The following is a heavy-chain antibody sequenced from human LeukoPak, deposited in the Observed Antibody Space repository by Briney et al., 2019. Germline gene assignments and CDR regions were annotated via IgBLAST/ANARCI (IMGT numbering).Heavy chain of an antibody. Sequence: SETLSLTCTVSGGSISSYYWSWIRQPPGKGLEWIAYVYNSGSTNYNPSLNSRVTISVDTPKNQCSLKSSSVTAADTAMYYCARRGGGHDFDIWGQGTMVTVSS. CDR3: ARRGGGHDFDI. V-gene: IGHV4-59*08. CDR1: GGSISSYY. J-gene: IGHJ3*02. CDR2: VYNSGST. D-gene: IGHD3-16*01.